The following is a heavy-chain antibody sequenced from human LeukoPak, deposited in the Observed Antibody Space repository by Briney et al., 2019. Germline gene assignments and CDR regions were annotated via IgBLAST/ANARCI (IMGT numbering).Heavy chain of an antibody. V-gene: IGHV4-4*07. CDR1: DDSISDYY. CDR2: IYTSGST. D-gene: IGHD3-22*01. Sequence: SETLSLACTVSDDSISDYYRGWIRQPPGKGLEWIGRIYTSGSTNYNPSLKSRVTMSVDTSKNQFSLKLSSVTAADTAVYYCARDLSYDSSGYSIWGQGTMVTVSS. J-gene: IGHJ3*02. CDR3: ARDLSYDSSGYSI.